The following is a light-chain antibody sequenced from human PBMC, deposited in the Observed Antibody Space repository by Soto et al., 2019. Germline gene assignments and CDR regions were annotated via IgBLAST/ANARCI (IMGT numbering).Light chain of an antibody. CDR2: EGS. V-gene: IGLV2-23*01. J-gene: IGLJ1*01. CDR1: SSDVGSYNL. CDR3: CSYAGSSTV. Sequence: QSVLTQPASVSGSPGQSITISCTGTSSDVGSYNLVSWYQQHPGKAPKLMIYEGSTRPSGVSNRFSGSKSGNTASLTISGLQAEDEADYYCCSYAGSSTVFGTGTKVTVL.